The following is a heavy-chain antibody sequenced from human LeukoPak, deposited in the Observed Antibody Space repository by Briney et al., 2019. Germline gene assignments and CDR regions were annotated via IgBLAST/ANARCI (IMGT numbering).Heavy chain of an antibody. J-gene: IGHJ4*02. V-gene: IGHV3-11*06. Sequence: GGSLRLSCAASGFTFSDYYMSWIRQAPGKGLEWVSYISSSSSYTNYADSVKGRFTISRDNAKNSLYLQMNSLRAEDTAVYYCARGRVDTVYYFDYWGRGTLVTVSS. D-gene: IGHD5/OR15-5a*01. CDR2: ISSSSSYT. CDR1: GFTFSDYY. CDR3: ARGRVDTVYYFDY.